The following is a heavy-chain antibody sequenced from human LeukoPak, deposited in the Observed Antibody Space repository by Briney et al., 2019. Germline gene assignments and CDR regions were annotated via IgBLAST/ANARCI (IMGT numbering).Heavy chain of an antibody. Sequence: SETLSLTCTVSGYSISSGYYWGWIRQPPGKGLEWIGSIYYSGSTYYNPSLKSRVTISVDTSKNQFSLKLSSVTAADTAVYYCARDLTNYFDYWGQGTLVTVSS. CDR1: GYSISSGYY. CDR3: ARDLTNYFDY. CDR2: IYYSGST. D-gene: IGHD1-1*01. V-gene: IGHV4-38-2*02. J-gene: IGHJ4*02.